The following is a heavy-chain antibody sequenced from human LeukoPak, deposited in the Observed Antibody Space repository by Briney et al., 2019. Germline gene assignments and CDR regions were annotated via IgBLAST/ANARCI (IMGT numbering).Heavy chain of an antibody. V-gene: IGHV3-11*01. J-gene: IGHJ4*02. Sequence: GGSLRLSCAASGFTFSDYYMSWIRQAPGKGLEWVSYISSSGSTIYYADSVKGRFTISRDNAKDSLYLQMNSLRAEDTAVYYCARGGIRSSWSNKDFDYRGQGTLVTVSS. CDR2: ISSSGSTI. D-gene: IGHD6-13*01. CDR3: ARGGIRSSWSNKDFDY. CDR1: GFTFSDYY.